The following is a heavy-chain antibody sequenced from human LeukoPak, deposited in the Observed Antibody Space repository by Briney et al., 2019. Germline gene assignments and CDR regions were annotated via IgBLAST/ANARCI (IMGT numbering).Heavy chain of an antibody. CDR2: ISFSVST. J-gene: IGHJ4*02. V-gene: IGHV4-59*12. CDR3: ARADGDLYFVY. D-gene: IGHD4-17*01. CDR1: GGSISSYY. Sequence: PSETLSLACTLSGGSISSYYSSWVRQPPEKGLEWIGYISFSVSTNYNPSLKSRVTISVDTSKNQFSLELTSVTAADTAVYYCARADGDLYFVYWGQGILVTVSS.